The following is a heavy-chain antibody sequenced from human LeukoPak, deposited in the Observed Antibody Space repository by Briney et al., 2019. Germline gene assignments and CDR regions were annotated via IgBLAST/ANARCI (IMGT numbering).Heavy chain of an antibody. Sequence: SETLSLTCTVSGDSIITSSYYWGWIRQPPGKGLEWIGNIYYSGSTYYNPSPKSRVTISVDTSKNQFSLKLSSVTAADTAVYYCARLDVSGTTPRFDYWGQGTLVTVSS. CDR1: GDSIITSSYY. V-gene: IGHV4-39*01. J-gene: IGHJ4*02. CDR2: IYYSGST. D-gene: IGHD1-7*01. CDR3: ARLDVSGTTPRFDY.